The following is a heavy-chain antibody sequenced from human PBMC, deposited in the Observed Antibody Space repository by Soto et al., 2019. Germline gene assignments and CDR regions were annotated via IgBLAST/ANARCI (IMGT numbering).Heavy chain of an antibody. V-gene: IGHV3-30*18. D-gene: IGHD1-26*01. CDR2: ISYDGSNT. CDR1: GFTFSSYG. J-gene: IGHJ4*02. CDR3: AKEGGLSGSYYISSSYYFDY. Sequence: QVQLVESGGGVVQPGRSLRLSCAASGFTFSSYGMHWVRQAPGKGLEWVAIISYDGSNTYYADSVKGRFTISRDNSKKALDQPMNGLRAEDTSVYYCAKEGGLSGSYYISSSYYFDYWGQGTLVTVSS.